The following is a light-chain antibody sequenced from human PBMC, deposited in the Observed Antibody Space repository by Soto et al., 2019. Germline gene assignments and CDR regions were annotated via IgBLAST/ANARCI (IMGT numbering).Light chain of an antibody. CDR2: DAS. Sequence: ETVLTQSPATLSLSPVEIATVSCMASQSVSTYLAWYQQKPGQAPRLLIYDASNRVTGIPARFRGSGSGTDFTLTISSLEPDDFAVYYCQQRSNWQITFGQGTRLEI. CDR1: QSVSTY. J-gene: IGKJ5*01. V-gene: IGKV3-11*01. CDR3: QQRSNWQIT.